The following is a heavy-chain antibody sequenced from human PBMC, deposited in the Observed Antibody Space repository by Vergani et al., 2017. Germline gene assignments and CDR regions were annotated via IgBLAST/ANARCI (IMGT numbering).Heavy chain of an antibody. CDR1: GGTFSSYA. Sequence: QVQLVQSGAEVKKPGSSVKVSCKASGGTFSSYAISWVRQAPGQGLEWMGGIIPIFGTANDAQKFQGRATITAAEATGTAYMELSGLRSEDTAVYYCARETSRGIAVAGTHGAFDIWGQGTMVTVSA. D-gene: IGHD6-19*01. CDR3: ARETSRGIAVAGTHGAFDI. V-gene: IGHV1-69*01. CDR2: IIPIFGTA. J-gene: IGHJ3*02.